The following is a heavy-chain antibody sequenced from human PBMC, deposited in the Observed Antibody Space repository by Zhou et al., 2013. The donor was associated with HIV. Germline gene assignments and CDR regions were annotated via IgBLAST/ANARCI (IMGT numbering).Heavy chain of an antibody. CDR2: VIPVFRTT. V-gene: IGHV1-69*05. Sequence: QVQLVQSGAEVKKPGSSVNVSCKASGGTFRSYAISWVRQAPGHGLEWMGGVIPVFRTTKYAQKFQGRVTMTRDTSISTAYMELSSLRSEDTAVYYCARGLIRRYGDEAYFDYWGQGTLVTVSS. CDR1: GGTFRSYA. D-gene: IGHD4-17*01. J-gene: IGHJ4*02. CDR3: ARGLIRRYGDEAYFDY.